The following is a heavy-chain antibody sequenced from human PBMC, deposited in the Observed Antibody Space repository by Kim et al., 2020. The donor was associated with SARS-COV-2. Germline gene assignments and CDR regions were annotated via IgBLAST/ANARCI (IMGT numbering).Heavy chain of an antibody. Sequence: ASVKVSCKASGYTFTSYGISWVRQAPGQGLEWMGWISAYNGNTNYAQKLQGRVTMTTDTSTSTAYMELRSLRSDDTAVYYCARHGVRAVAGTSFGYWGQGTLVTVSS. V-gene: IGHV1-18*04. J-gene: IGHJ4*02. CDR3: ARHGVRAVAGTSFGY. D-gene: IGHD6-19*01. CDR1: GYTFTSYG. CDR2: ISAYNGNT.